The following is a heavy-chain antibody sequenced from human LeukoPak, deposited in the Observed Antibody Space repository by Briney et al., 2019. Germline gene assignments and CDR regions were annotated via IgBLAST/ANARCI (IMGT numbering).Heavy chain of an antibody. CDR3: ARGGAARPDF. J-gene: IGHJ4*02. CDR1: GFTFDDYG. CDR2: IKADGGEK. Sequence: AGGSLRLSCAASGFTFDDYGMSWVRQPPGKWLEWVAKIKADGGEKDHVASVKGRFTISRDNAKNSLYLQMNSLRVEDTAVYYCARGGAARPDFWGRGTLVTVSS. D-gene: IGHD6-6*01. V-gene: IGHV3-7*01.